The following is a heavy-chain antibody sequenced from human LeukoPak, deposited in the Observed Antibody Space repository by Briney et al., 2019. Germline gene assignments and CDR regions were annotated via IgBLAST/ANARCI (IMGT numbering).Heavy chain of an antibody. J-gene: IGHJ4*02. CDR2: ISGSAHKI. Sequence: GGSLRLSCVASGITFSNYAVSWVRQAPEKGLDWVSVISGSAHKIRYADSVKGRFTISRDNSENMVYLQMNNLRVEDTAVYYCAGRPTGYSSGYIHWGQGTLVTVSS. D-gene: IGHD5-18*01. CDR1: GITFSNYA. CDR3: AGRPTGYSSGYIH. V-gene: IGHV3-23*01.